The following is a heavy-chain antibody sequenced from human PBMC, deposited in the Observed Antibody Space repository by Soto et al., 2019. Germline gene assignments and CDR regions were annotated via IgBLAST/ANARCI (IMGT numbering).Heavy chain of an antibody. CDR2: ISSSSTYI. CDR3: GRGIAVEDY. Sequence: EVQLVESGGGLVKPGGSLRLSCAASGFTLNGYSMNWFRQAPGKGLEWVSSISSSSTYIYYADSVKGRFTISRDNAKNSLFLPMNSLRAEDTAVYYCGRGIAVEDYWGQGTLGTVSS. J-gene: IGHJ4*02. V-gene: IGHV3-21*01. D-gene: IGHD6-19*01. CDR1: GFTLNGYS.